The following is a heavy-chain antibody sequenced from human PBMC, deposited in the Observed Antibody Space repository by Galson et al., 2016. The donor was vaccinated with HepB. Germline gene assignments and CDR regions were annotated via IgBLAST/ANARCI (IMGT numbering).Heavy chain of an antibody. J-gene: IGHJ6*02. V-gene: IGHV3-48*02. Sequence: SLRLSCAASGFTFSDYSTNWVRQAPGKGLEWVSYIASNRWTIYYADSARGRFTISRDNAKNSLYLQMNSLRDEDTAVYYCARDGRRGYDMDVWGQGTTVTVSS. CDR3: ARDGRRGYDMDV. CDR1: GFTFSDYS. CDR2: IASNRWTI.